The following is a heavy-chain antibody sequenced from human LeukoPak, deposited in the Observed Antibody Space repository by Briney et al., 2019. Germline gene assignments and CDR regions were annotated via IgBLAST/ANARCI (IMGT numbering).Heavy chain of an antibody. V-gene: IGHV3-48*03. CDR2: ISSSGSTI. CDR3: ARDGDDIVVVVAAGWWFDP. CDR1: GFTFSSYE. D-gene: IGHD2-15*01. J-gene: IGHJ5*02. Sequence: GGSLRLSCAASGFTFSSYEMNWVRQAPGKGLEWVSYISSSGSTIYYADSVKGRFTISRDNAKNSLYLQMNSLRAEDTAVYYCARDGDDIVVVVAAGWWFDPWGQGTLVTVSS.